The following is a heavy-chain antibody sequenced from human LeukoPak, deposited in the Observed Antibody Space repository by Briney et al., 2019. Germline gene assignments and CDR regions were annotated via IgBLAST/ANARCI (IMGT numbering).Heavy chain of an antibody. V-gene: IGHV1-2*02. J-gene: IGHJ4*02. CDR2: INPNSGGT. CDR1: GYTFTSYD. D-gene: IGHD5-18*01. Sequence: ASVKVSCKASGYTFTSYDINWVRQATGQGLEWMGWINPNSGGTNYAQKFQGRVTMTRDTSISTAYMELSRLRSDDTAVYYCARDRRVDTAMPKSMSFGYWGQGTLVTVSS. CDR3: ARDRRVDTAMPKSMSFGY.